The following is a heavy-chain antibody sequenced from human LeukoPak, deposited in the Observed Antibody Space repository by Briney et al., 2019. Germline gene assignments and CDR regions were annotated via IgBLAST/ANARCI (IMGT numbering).Heavy chain of an antibody. V-gene: IGHV3-11*01. CDR1: GFTFNDYY. D-gene: IGHD6-19*01. CDR2: ISTSGTTT. Sequence: PGGSLRLSCAASGFTFNDYYMSWIRQAPGKGPEWLSCISTSGTTTYYADSVKGRFTISRDNSKNTLYLQMNSLRAEDTAVYYCARDSSGWEGDDAFDIWGQGTMVTVSS. J-gene: IGHJ3*02. CDR3: ARDSSGWEGDDAFDI.